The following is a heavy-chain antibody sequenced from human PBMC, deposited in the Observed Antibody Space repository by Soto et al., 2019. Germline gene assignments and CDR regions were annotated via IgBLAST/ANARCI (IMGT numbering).Heavy chain of an antibody. CDR3: ARVGCSSTSCLDYYYYMDV. J-gene: IGHJ6*03. Sequence: ASVKVSCKASGYTFTSYGISWVRQAPGQGLEWMGWISAYNGNTNYAQKLQGRVTMTTDTSTSTAYMELRSLRSDDTAVYYCARVGCSSTSCLDYYYYMDVWGKGTTVTVPS. CDR1: GYTFTSYG. V-gene: IGHV1-18*01. CDR2: ISAYNGNT. D-gene: IGHD2-2*01.